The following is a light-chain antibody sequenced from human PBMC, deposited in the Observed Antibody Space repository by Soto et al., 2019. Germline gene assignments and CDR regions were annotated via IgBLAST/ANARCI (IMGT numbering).Light chain of an antibody. Sequence: EIVLTQSPGTLSLSPGERATLSCRASQSVSSSYLAWYQQKPGRAPRLLIYDASNRATGIPARFSGSGSGTDFTLTISSLEPEDFAVYYCQQRSNWPPSWTFGQGTKVDIK. J-gene: IGKJ1*01. CDR3: QQRSNWPPSWT. CDR2: DAS. V-gene: IGKV3D-20*02. CDR1: QSVSSSY.